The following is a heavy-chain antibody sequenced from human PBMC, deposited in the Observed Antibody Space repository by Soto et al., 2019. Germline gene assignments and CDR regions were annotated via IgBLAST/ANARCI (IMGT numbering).Heavy chain of an antibody. CDR2: IYYSGST. D-gene: IGHD3-10*01. V-gene: IGHV4-59*01. J-gene: IGHJ6*02. CDR1: GGSISSYY. Sequence: PSETLSLTCTVSGGSISSYYWSWIRQPPGKGLEWIGYIYYSGSTNYNPSLKSRVTISVDTSKNQFSLKLSSVTAADTAVYYCARTITMVRGGLYYYYYGMDVWGQGTTVTVSS. CDR3: ARTITMVRGGLYYYYYGMDV.